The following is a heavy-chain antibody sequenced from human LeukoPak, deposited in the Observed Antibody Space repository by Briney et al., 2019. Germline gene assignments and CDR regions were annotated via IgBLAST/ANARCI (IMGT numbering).Heavy chain of an antibody. D-gene: IGHD3-10*01. Sequence: GASVKVSCKASGGTFSSYAISWVRQAPGQGLEWMGGIIPIFGTANYAQKFQGRVTITADESTSTAYMELSSLRSEDTAVYYCARVMGPFRGPFDYWGQGTLLTVSS. J-gene: IGHJ4*02. V-gene: IGHV1-69*01. CDR3: ARVMGPFRGPFDY. CDR2: IIPIFGTA. CDR1: GGTFSSYA.